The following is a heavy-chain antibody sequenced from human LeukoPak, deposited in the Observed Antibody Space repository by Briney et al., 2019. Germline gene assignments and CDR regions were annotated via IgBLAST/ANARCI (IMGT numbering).Heavy chain of an antibody. V-gene: IGHV3-20*04. CDR1: GFTFDDYG. Sequence: GGSLRLSCAASGFTFDDYGMSWVRQAPGKGLEWVSGINWNGGSTGYADSVKGRFTISRDNAKNSLYLQMNSLRAEDTAVYYCAKDSGSPWIQLWLRSWGQGTLVTVSS. J-gene: IGHJ4*02. CDR3: AKDSGSPWIQLWLRS. D-gene: IGHD5-18*01. CDR2: INWNGGST.